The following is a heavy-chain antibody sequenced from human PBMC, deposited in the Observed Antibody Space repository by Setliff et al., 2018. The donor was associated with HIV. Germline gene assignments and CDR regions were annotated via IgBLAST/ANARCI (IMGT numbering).Heavy chain of an antibody. CDR3: ARDVDHIMDV. CDR1: GDTFSSYA. CDR2: IIPILGIA. V-gene: IGHV1-69*10. J-gene: IGHJ6*02. Sequence: SVKVSCKASGDTFSSYAISWVRQAPGQGLEWMGGIIPILGIANYAQKFQGRVTITADESTSTAYMELSSLRSEDTAVYYCARDVDHIMDVWGQGTTVTVSS.